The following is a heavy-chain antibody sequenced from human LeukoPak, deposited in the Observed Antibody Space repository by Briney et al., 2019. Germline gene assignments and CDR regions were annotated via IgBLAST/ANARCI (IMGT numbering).Heavy chain of an antibody. CDR2: IRSKANSYAT. D-gene: IGHD1-26*01. CDR1: GFTFSSSA. CDR3: TRHSGSFDY. V-gene: IGHV3-73*01. Sequence: PGGSLRLSCAASGFTFSSSAMHWVRQASGKGLEWVGRIRSKANSYATAYAASVKGRFTISRDDSKNTAYLQMNSLKTEDTAVYYCTRHSGSFDYWGQGTLVTVSS. J-gene: IGHJ4*02.